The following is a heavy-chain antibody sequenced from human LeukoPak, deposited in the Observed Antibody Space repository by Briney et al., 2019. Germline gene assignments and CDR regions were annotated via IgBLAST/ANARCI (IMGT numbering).Heavy chain of an antibody. CDR3: ARAGGHYYPYGMDV. Sequence: SETLSLTCTVSGGSISSYYWSWIRQPPGKGLEWIGYIYYSGSTNYNPSLKSRVTISVDTSKNQFSLKLSSVTAADTAVYYCARAGGHYYPYGMDVWGQGTTVTVSS. CDR2: IYYSGST. V-gene: IGHV4-59*01. CDR1: GGSISSYY. J-gene: IGHJ6*02. D-gene: IGHD3-16*01.